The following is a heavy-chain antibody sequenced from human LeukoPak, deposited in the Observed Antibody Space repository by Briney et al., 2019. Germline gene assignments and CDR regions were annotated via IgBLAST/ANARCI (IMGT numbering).Heavy chain of an antibody. CDR3: ARKRYGSDGFDI. V-gene: IGHV4-59*01. Sequence: SETLSLTCTVSGGSISSYYWSWIRQPPGKGLEWIGYIYDSGNTNYNPSLKSRVTISVDTSKTQLSLKLSSVTAADTAVYYCARKRYGSDGFDIWGQGTLVTVSS. CDR2: IYDSGNT. J-gene: IGHJ3*02. D-gene: IGHD3-9*01. CDR1: GGSISSYY.